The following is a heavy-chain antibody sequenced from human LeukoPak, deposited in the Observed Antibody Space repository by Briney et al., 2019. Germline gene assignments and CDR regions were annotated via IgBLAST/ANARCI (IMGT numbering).Heavy chain of an antibody. D-gene: IGHD3-10*01. V-gene: IGHV3-23*01. Sequence: GGSLRLSCAASRFTFSDYAMSWVRQAPGKGLKWVSGISATDDNTYYADSVKGRFTISRDNSKNTLYLQMNSLRVEDTAVYYCAKYGTSFYGSGSYGFDSWGQGALVTVSS. CDR3: AKYGTSFYGSGSYGFDS. CDR1: RFTFSDYA. CDR2: ISATDDNT. J-gene: IGHJ4*02.